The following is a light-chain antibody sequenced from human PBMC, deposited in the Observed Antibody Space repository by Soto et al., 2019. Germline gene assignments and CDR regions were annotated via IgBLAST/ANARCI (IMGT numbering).Light chain of an antibody. CDR1: QSVLYSANNKNY. Sequence: DIVMTQSPDSLALSLGERATINCKSSQSVLYSANNKNYLAWYQQKTGQPPKLLIDWASTRASGVPDRFSGSGSGTDFTLTISSLQAEDVGIYYCQDYYSSWTFGQGTKVDIK. V-gene: IGKV4-1*01. J-gene: IGKJ1*01. CDR2: WAS. CDR3: QDYYSSWT.